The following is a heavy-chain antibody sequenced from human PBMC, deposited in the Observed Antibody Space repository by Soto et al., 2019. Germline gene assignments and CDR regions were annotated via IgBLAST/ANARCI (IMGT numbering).Heavy chain of an antibody. CDR1: GFAFSSHF. Sequence: VPLLESGGGLVQPGGSLRLSCAASGFAFSSHFMNWVRQAPGKGLEWVSDISASGDRKHYADSVKGRFTISRDNSKNTLYLQMNSLRADDTAVYYCAKARHGYGMDVWGQGTAVTVSS. V-gene: IGHV3-23*01. CDR2: ISASGDRK. CDR3: AKARHGYGMDV. J-gene: IGHJ6*02.